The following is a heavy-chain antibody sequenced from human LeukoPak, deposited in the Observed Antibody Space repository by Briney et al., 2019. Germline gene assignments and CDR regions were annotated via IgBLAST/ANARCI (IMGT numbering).Heavy chain of an antibody. CDR3: ARDGRQRYSGYEWDY. J-gene: IGHJ4*02. Sequence: ASVKVSCKASGSTLSDYYIHWVRQAPGQGLEWMGWINPNSGATDHAQKFQDRFTMTRDASVNSVYMEISSLRSDDTAVYYCARDGRQRYSGYEWDYWGQGTLVSVSS. CDR2: INPNSGAT. D-gene: IGHD5-12*01. V-gene: IGHV1-2*02. CDR1: GSTLSDYY.